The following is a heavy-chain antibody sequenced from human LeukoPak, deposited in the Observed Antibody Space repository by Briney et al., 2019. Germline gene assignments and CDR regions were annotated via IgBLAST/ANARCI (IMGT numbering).Heavy chain of an antibody. D-gene: IGHD2/OR15-2a*01. V-gene: IGHV3-48*01. CDR1: GFTFSRNS. Sequence: GGSLRLSCAASGFTFSRNSMNWVRQAPGKGLEWVSYISFSSSIIYYADSVKGRFTVSRDNAKNSLFLQLDSLRAEDTAVYYCTRDPHALDFWGQGTLVTVSS. CDR2: ISFSSSII. J-gene: IGHJ4*02. CDR3: TRDPHALDF.